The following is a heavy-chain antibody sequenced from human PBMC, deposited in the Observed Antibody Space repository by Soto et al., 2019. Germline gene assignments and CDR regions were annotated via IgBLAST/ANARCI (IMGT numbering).Heavy chain of an antibody. CDR3: ARDQGRATADGPLGNGLDV. CDR2: IWFDASHE. CDR1: GFSFSDYG. J-gene: IGHJ6*02. V-gene: IGHV3-33*01. Sequence: QVHLVESGGGVVQPGTSLRLSCAASGFSFSDYGMHWVRQAPGKGLEWLTIIWFDASHEYYADFVKGRFTISRDNSNNTLYLQLNSLTADDTAVYFCARDQGRATADGPLGNGLDVWGQGTAVTVSS. D-gene: IGHD6-13*01.